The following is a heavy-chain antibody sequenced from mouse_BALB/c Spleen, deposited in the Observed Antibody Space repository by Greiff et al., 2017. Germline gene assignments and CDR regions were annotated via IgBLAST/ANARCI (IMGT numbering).Heavy chain of an antibody. D-gene: IGHD3-1*01. CDR1: GFSLTSYG. Sequence: VKLQESGPGLVQPSQSLSITCTVSGFSLTSYGVHWVRQSPGKGLEWLGVIWSGGSTDYNAAFISRLSISKDNSKSQVFFKMNSLQANDTAIYYCSRDHYFLYAMDYWGQGTSVTVSS. J-gene: IGHJ4*01. CDR3: SRDHYFLYAMDY. CDR2: IWSGGST. V-gene: IGHV2-2*02.